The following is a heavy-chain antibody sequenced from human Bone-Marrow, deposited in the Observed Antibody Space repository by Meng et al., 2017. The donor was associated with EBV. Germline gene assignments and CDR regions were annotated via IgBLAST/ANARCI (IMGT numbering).Heavy chain of an antibody. Sequence: VQLQESGPGLVKPSETLSLTCTVSGGSFSSGSYYWSWIRQPPGKGLEWIGEIFYGGSTNYNPSLESRVTISVDKSKNQFSLKLSSVTAADTAVYYCAAGFRELVRSRDYWGQGTLAPSPQ. CDR1: GGSFSSGSYY. J-gene: IGHJ4*02. CDR2: IFYGGST. V-gene: IGHV4-61*01. D-gene: IGHD3-10*01. CDR3: AAGFRELVRSRDY.